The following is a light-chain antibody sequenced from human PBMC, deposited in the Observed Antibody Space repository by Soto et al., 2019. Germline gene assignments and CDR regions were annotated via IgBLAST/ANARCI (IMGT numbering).Light chain of an antibody. CDR1: QSVSSSY. CDR2: GAS. Sequence: EIVLTQSPGTLSLSPGERATLSCRASQSVSSSYLAWYQQKPGQAPRLLIYGASSRATGIPDRFSASASGTDFTLTISRLEPDDFAVYYCQQYGSSPVFGQGTKVDI. V-gene: IGKV3-20*01. CDR3: QQYGSSPV. J-gene: IGKJ1*01.